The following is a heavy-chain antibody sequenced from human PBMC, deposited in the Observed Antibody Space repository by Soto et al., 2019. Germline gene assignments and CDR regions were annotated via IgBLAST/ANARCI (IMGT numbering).Heavy chain of an antibody. Sequence: PGGSLRLSCAASRFRLEIFVMSGVRKAPGKGLEWISSISGSGFKKYYADSVKGRFTISRDNSKSTVYLELNNLSAEDTAVYHCAKNQGVELVPLATVDWFDPWGQGSVVTVPS. CDR2: ISGSGFKK. CDR1: RFRLEIFV. V-gene: IGHV3-23*01. D-gene: IGHD1-26*01. J-gene: IGHJ5*02. CDR3: AKNQGVELVPLATVDWFDP.